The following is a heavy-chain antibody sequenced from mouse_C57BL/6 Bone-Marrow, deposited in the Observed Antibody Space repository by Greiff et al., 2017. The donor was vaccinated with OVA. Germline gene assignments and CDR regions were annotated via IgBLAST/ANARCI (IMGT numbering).Heavy chain of an antibody. D-gene: IGHD2-5*01. Sequence: EVMLVESGEGLVKPGGSLKLSCAASGFTFSSYAMSWVRQTPEKRLEWVAYISSGGDYIYYADTVKGRFTISRDNARNTLYLQMSSLKSEDTAMYYCTYYSNYEFAYWGQGTLVTVSA. CDR3: TYYSNYEFAY. J-gene: IGHJ3*01. CDR1: GFTFSSYA. V-gene: IGHV5-9-1*02. CDR2: ISSGGDYI.